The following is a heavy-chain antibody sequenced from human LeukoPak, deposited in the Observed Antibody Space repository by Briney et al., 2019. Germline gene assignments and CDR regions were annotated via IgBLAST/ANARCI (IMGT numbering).Heavy chain of an antibody. CDR3: VRGGESTWS. Sequence: GGSLRLSCAASGFTFIRYWMSWVRQAPGKGLEWVANIKQDGSEKYYVDSVKGRFTISRDNAKNSLFLQMNSLRAEDTAVYYCVRGGESTWSWGQGTLVTVSS. V-gene: IGHV3-7*01. J-gene: IGHJ5*02. CDR1: GFTFIRYW. D-gene: IGHD2-15*01. CDR2: IKQDGSEK.